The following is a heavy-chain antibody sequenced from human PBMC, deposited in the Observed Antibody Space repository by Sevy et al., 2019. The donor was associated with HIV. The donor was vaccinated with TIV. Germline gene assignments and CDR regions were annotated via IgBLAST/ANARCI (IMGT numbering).Heavy chain of an antibody. J-gene: IGHJ4*02. CDR2: LSFGCGKI. V-gene: IGHV3-23*01. D-gene: IGHD2-8*01. CDR3: AREGCSRPHDY. Sequence: GGSLRLSCAASGFAFYEYSMSWIRQAPGKGLEWVATLSFGCGKINYEDAVKGRFTIPRDNSKNSFYLQMDNLRVEDTALYYCAREGCSRPHDYWGQGTRVTVSS. CDR1: GFAFYEYS.